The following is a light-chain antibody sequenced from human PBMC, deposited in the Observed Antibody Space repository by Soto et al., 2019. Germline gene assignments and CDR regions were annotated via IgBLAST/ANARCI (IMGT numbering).Light chain of an antibody. CDR1: QSVSYN. V-gene: IGKV3-15*01. Sequence: EIVMTQSPATLSVSPGERVTLSCRASQSVSYNLAWYQQKPGQAPRLLIYGPSTRATGIPARFSGSGSGTEFTLTISSLQSEDFAVYYCQQRSNWPLFTFGPGTKVDIK. J-gene: IGKJ3*01. CDR2: GPS. CDR3: QQRSNWPLFT.